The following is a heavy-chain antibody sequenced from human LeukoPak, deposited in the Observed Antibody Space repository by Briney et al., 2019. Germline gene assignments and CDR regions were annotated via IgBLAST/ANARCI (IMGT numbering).Heavy chain of an antibody. V-gene: IGHV3-23*01. Sequence: GGSLRLSCAASGFIFSSHAMNWVRQAPGKGLEWVSAIGGSGSSRSYADSVKGRFAIFRDNSKNTLYLQMNSLRAEDTAAYYCAKAPIKYTSSSDAFDIWGQGTMVTVSS. CDR1: GFIFSSHA. J-gene: IGHJ3*02. CDR2: IGGSGSSR. CDR3: AKAPIKYTSSSDAFDI. D-gene: IGHD6-6*01.